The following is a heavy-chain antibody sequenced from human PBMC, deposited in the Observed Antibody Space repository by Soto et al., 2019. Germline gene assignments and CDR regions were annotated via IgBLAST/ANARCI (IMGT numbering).Heavy chain of an antibody. CDR1: GYTFTSYA. CDR2: INAGNGNT. CDR3: ARAGVYYDILAGFQSENWFDP. J-gene: IGHJ5*02. Sequence: QVQLVQSGAEVKKPGASVKVSCKASGYTFTSYAMHWVRQAPGQRLEWMGWINAGNGNTKYSQKFQGRVTITRDTSASTAYMELSSLRSEDTAVYYCARAGVYYDILAGFQSENWFDPWGQGTLFTVSS. V-gene: IGHV1-3*01. D-gene: IGHD3-9*01.